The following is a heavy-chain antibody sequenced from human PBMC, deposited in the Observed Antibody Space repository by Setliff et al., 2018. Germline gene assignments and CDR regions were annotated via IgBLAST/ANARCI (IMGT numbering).Heavy chain of an antibody. D-gene: IGHD3-3*01. CDR2: INHSGST. J-gene: IGHJ4*02. Sequence: KASETLSLTCTVYGGSFSDYYWGWVRQPPGKGLEWIGEINHSGSTNYIPSLKSRLTISVDTSKNQFSLKLSSVTAADTAMYYCRFWSGYYKNDYWGQGTLVTVSS. CDR1: GGSFSDYY. V-gene: IGHV4-34*01. CDR3: RFWSGYYKNDY.